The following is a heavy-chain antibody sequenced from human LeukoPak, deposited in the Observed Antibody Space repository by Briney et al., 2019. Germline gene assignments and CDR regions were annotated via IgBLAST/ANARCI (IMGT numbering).Heavy chain of an antibody. Sequence: QLGGSLTLLCAPSGFTFSSYAMHWARHAPGEGLEWVAVISYGGRNKYSADSVKDRFTISRDNAQNTLYLQMNSLRAEDTAVYYCARFGGDWGQGALVTVSS. D-gene: IGHD3-10*01. V-gene: IGHV3-30-3*01. J-gene: IGHJ4*02. CDR3: ARFGGD. CDR1: GFTFSSYA. CDR2: ISYGGRNK.